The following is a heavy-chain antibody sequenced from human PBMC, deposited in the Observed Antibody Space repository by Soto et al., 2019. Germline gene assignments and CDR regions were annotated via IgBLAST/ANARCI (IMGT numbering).Heavy chain of an antibody. CDR2: IKQDGSEK. D-gene: IGHD3-10*01. V-gene: IGHV3-7*01. J-gene: IGHJ4*02. CDR1: GFTFSSYW. CDR3: ARVTYYYGSGSDY. Sequence: GGSLRLSCAASGFTFSSYWMSWVRQAPGKGLEWVANIKQDGSEKHYVDSLKGRFTISRDNAKNSLYLQMNSLRAEDTAVYYCARVTYYYGSGSDYWGQGTLVTVSS.